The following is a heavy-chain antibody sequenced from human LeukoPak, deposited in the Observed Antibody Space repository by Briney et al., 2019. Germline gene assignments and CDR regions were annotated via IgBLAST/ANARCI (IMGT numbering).Heavy chain of an antibody. Sequence: PGGSPRLSCAASGFTFSSYWMHWVRQAPGKVLVWVSRINSDVSSTSYADSVKGRFTISRDNAKNTLYLQMNSLRAEDTAVYYCARVAGGSSPYYFDYWGRGTLVTVSS. CDR3: ARVAGGSSPYYFDY. CDR1: GFTFSSYW. CDR2: INSDVSST. V-gene: IGHV3-74*01. D-gene: IGHD6-13*01. J-gene: IGHJ4*02.